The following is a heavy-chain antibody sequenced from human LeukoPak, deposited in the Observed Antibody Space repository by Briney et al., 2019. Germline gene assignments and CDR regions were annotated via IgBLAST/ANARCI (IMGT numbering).Heavy chain of an antibody. CDR1: GFNFSSYS. J-gene: IGHJ4*02. CDR3: AKSFPYYYGSGSYYINPFDS. CDR2: MSGSGDST. Sequence: GGSLRLSCAASGFNFSSYSMNWVRQAPGKGLEWVSAMSGSGDSTYYADSVKGRFTISRDNSKNTLYLQMNSLRAEDTAIYYCAKSFPYYYGSGSYYINPFDSWGQGTLVTVSS. V-gene: IGHV3-23*01. D-gene: IGHD3-10*01.